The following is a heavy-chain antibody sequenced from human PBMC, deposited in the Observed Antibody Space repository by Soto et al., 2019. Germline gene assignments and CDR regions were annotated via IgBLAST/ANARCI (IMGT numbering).Heavy chain of an antibody. Sequence: VRLSCAASGFTFNSCAMNWVRQAPGKGLEWVTTINGGSTPYYADSVKGRFTISRDNSKNTLFLQMRFLRVEDTAVYYCAKTRQAPVGTHFFDLWGQGTQVTVSS. CDR2: INGGSTP. V-gene: IGHV3-23*01. J-gene: IGHJ4*02. CDR3: AKTRQAPVGTHFFDL. CDR1: GFTFNSCA.